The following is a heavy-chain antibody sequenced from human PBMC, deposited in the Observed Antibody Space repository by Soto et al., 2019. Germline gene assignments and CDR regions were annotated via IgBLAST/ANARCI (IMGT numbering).Heavy chain of an antibody. CDR2: STNTGGGT. CDR3: AIQFRLNDY. Sequence: EVQLLESGGGLVQPGGSLRLSCAASGLTFSNYGLTWFRQAPGKGLELVSGSTNTGGGTYYAEPVKGRFTISRDNSKKTLYLQMITLRAEDTAIYYCAIQFRLNDYWGQGTQVTVSS. V-gene: IGHV3-23*01. D-gene: IGHD1-1*01. CDR1: GLTFSNYG. J-gene: IGHJ4*02.